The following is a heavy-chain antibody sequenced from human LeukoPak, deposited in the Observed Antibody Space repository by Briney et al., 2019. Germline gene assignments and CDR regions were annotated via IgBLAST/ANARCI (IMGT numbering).Heavy chain of an antibody. CDR1: GFTFSTYG. CDR3: AKVGQTPDTAMAFDY. CDR2: ITGSGGST. V-gene: IGHV3-23*01. J-gene: IGHJ4*02. Sequence: GGSLRLSCVASGFTFSTYGMSWVRQAPGKGLEWVSTITGSGGSTYYADSVKGRFTIPRDNSRNTLFLQMNSLRAEDTAVYYCAKVGQTPDTAMAFDYWGQGTLVTVSS. D-gene: IGHD5-18*01.